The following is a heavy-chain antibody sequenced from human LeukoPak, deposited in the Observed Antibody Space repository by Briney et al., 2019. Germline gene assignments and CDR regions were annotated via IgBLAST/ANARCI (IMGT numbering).Heavy chain of an antibody. J-gene: IGHJ2*01. CDR3: ARKYCITTSCYSWYFDL. V-gene: IGHV4-59*11. Sequence: SETPSLTCTVSGGSINSHYWSWIRQPPGKGLEWIGYVSYSGSTDYNPSLKSRVTISIDTSKNHFSLKLSSVTAADTAVYYCARKYCITTSCYSWYFDLWGRGNLVTVSS. CDR1: GGSINSHY. D-gene: IGHD2-2*02. CDR2: VSYSGST.